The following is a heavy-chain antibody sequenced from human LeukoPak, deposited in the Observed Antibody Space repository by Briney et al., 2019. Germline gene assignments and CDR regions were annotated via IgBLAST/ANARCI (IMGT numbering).Heavy chain of an antibody. CDR3: ANPQSRGYDYLDY. CDR2: ISIDGREK. D-gene: IGHD5-12*01. Sequence: GGSLRLSCAASGFTFRNYGMHWVRQAPGKGLEWVAVISIDGREKYYADSVKGRFTISRDNSKNTLYLQMSSLRGDDTAVYYCANPQSRGYDYLDYWGQVTLVTVSS. CDR1: GFTFRNYG. V-gene: IGHV3-30*18. J-gene: IGHJ4*02.